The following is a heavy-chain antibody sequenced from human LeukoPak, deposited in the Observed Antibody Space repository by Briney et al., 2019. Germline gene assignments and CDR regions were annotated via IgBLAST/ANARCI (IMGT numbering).Heavy chain of an antibody. CDR2: IWYDGTNK. Sequence: GGSLRLSCAASGFTFNNYGMHWVRQAPGKGLEWVALIWYDGTNKYYGDSVKGRFTISRDNSKNTLYLQMNSLRAEDTAVYYCAKDSGYSYGLNGDYWGQGTLVTVSS. J-gene: IGHJ4*02. D-gene: IGHD5-18*01. CDR3: AKDSGYSYGLNGDY. V-gene: IGHV3-33*06. CDR1: GFTFNNYG.